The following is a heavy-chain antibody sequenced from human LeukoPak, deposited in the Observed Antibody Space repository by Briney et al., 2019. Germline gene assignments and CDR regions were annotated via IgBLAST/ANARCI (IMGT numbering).Heavy chain of an antibody. V-gene: IGHV4-30-4*08. J-gene: IGHJ4*02. CDR2: IYYSGST. CDR3: ARVGAPYYFDY. Sequence: PSETLSLTCTVSGGPISSGDYYWSWIRQPPGKGLEWIGYIYYSGSTYYNPSLKSRVTISVDTSKNQFSLKLSSVTAADTAVYYCARVGAPYYFDYWGQGTLVTVSS. CDR1: GGPISSGDYY.